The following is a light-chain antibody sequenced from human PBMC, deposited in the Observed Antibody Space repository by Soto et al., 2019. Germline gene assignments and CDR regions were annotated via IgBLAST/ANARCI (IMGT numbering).Light chain of an antibody. CDR2: DAS. V-gene: IGKV3-15*01. J-gene: IGKJ4*01. CDR1: QNVYNN. Sequence: EIVMTQSPAPLSVSPGEVATLSCKASQNVYNNLAWYQQRPGQPPRLLIYDASTRATGISARFSGSGYGPECTLTTSSLQSEDVAVYFCQQCRNWPLTFGGGTKVEIK. CDR3: QQCRNWPLT.